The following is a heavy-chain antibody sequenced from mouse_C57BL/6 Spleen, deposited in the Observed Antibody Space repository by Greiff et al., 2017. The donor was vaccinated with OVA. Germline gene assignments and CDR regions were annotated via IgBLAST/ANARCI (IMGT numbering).Heavy chain of an antibody. D-gene: IGHD2-2*01. J-gene: IGHJ2*01. Sequence: QVQLQQPGAELVKPGASVKMSCKASGYTFTSYWITWVKQRPGQRLEWIGDIYPGSGSTNYNEKFKSKATLTVDTSSSTAYMQLSSLTSEDSAVYYCARGGYDGYYFDYWGQGTTLTVSS. CDR3: ARGGYDGYYFDY. CDR1: GYTFTSYW. CDR2: IYPGSGST. V-gene: IGHV1-55*01.